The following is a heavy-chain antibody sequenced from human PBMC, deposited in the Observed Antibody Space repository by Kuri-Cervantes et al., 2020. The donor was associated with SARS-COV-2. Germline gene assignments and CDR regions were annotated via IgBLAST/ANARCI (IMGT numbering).Heavy chain of an antibody. V-gene: IGHV4-39*07. CDR2: INNSGTT. J-gene: IGHJ5*02. CDR1: GGSISSGGYY. CDR3: ARNSKRSGYTYGVTGRLDP. D-gene: IGHD5-18*01. Sequence: GSLSLSCTVSGGSISSGGYYRSWIRQPPGKGLEGIGEINNSGTTSYNMSLKSRVTISVDTSKNQFSLKLYSVTAADTAVYYCARNSKRSGYTYGVTGRLDPWGRGPLVTVSS.